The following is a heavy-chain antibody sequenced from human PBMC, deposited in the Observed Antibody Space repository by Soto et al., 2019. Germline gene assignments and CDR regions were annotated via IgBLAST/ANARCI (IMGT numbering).Heavy chain of an antibody. CDR3: AREGGWLTWFDP. Sequence: SSSSTIYYADSVKGRFTISRDNAKNSLYLQMNSLRDEDTAVYYCAREGGWLTWFDPWGQGTLVTVSS. J-gene: IGHJ5*02. CDR2: SSSSTI. D-gene: IGHD6-19*01. V-gene: IGHV3-48*02.